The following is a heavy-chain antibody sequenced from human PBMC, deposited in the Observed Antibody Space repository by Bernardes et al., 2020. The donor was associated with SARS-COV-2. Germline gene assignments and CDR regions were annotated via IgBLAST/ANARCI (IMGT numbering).Heavy chain of an antibody. CDR3: AKVTPSWYFDL. J-gene: IGHJ2*01. CDR1: GFTVSSNY. V-gene: IGHV3-53*05. Sequence: GGSLRLSCAASGFTVSSNYMSWVRQAPGKGLEWVSVIYSGGSTYYADSVKGRFTISRDNSKNTLYLQMNSLRAEDTALYYCAKVTPSWYFDLWGRGTLVTVSS. CDR2: IYSGGST.